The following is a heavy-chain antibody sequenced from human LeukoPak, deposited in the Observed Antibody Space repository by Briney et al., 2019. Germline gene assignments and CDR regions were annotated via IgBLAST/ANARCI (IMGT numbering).Heavy chain of an antibody. CDR3: ARDRVGSSWSNKYYGMDV. D-gene: IGHD6-13*01. V-gene: IGHV4-59*01. Sequence: PSETLSLTCTVSGGSISSYYWSWIRQPPGKGLEWIGYIYYSGSTNYNPSLKSRVTISVDTSKNQFSLKLSSVTAADTAVYYCARDRVGSSWSNKYYGMDVWGQGTTVTVSS. CDR2: IYYSGST. CDR1: GGSISSYY. J-gene: IGHJ6*02.